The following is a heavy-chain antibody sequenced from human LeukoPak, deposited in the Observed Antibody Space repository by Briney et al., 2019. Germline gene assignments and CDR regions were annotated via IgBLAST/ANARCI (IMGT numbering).Heavy chain of an antibody. D-gene: IGHD3-10*01. V-gene: IGHV4-59*08. Sequence: SETLSLTCTVSGGSISSYYWSWIRQPPGKGLEWIVYIYYSGSTHYNPSLKSRVTISVDTSKNQFSLKLSSVTAADTAVYYCARGFGERVVFDYWGQGTLVTVSS. J-gene: IGHJ4*02. CDR3: ARGFGERVVFDY. CDR1: GGSISSYY. CDR2: IYYSGST.